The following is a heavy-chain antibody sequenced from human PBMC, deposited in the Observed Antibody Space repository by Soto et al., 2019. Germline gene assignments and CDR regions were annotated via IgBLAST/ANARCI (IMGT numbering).Heavy chain of an antibody. Sequence: QVQLVQSGAEVKKPGSSVKVSCKASGGTFSSSAISWVRQAPGQGLEWMGGIIPIFGTAEYAQKFQGRVTSTADESTSTDFMEVSSLSSEDTAVYYCASNGESYYYYGMDVWGQGTTVTVSS. CDR3: ASNGESYYYYGMDV. V-gene: IGHV1-69*12. J-gene: IGHJ6*02. CDR1: GGTFSSSA. CDR2: IIPIFGTA. D-gene: IGHD2-8*01.